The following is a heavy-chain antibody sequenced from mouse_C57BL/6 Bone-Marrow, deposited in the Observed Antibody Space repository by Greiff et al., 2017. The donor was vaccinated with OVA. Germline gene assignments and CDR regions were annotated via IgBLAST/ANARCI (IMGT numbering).Heavy chain of an antibody. Sequence: EVKVVESGGGLVQPGGSLKLSCAASGFTFSDYYMYWVRQTPEKRLEWVAYISNGGGSTYYPDTVKGRFTISRDNAKNTLYLQMSRLKYEDTAMYYCARHHGTKFYAMDYWGQGTSVTVSS. CDR1: GFTFSDYY. CDR2: ISNGGGST. CDR3: ARHHGTKFYAMDY. J-gene: IGHJ4*01. V-gene: IGHV5-12*01. D-gene: IGHD1-1*01.